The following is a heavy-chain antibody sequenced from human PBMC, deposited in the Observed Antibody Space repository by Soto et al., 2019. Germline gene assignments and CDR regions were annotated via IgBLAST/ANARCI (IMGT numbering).Heavy chain of an antibody. D-gene: IGHD2-2*01. J-gene: IGHJ6*02. V-gene: IGHV4-38-2*02. CDR3: ARDKVNIVVVPPATGGGMDV. Sequence: SETLSLTCAVSGYSISSGYYWGWIRQPPGKGLEWIGSIYHSGSTYYNPSLKSRVTISVDTSKNQFSLKLSSVTAADTAVYFCARDKVNIVVVPPATGGGMDVWGQGTTVTV. CDR1: GYSISSGYY. CDR2: IYHSGST.